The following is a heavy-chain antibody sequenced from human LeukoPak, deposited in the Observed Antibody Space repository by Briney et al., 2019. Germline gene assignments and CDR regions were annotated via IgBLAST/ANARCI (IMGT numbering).Heavy chain of an antibody. CDR3: AKLVVTTVTEGPDY. Sequence: GGSLRLSCAASGFTFSSYGMHWVRQAPGKGLGWGAVISYDGSNKYYADPVKGRFTISRDNSKNTLYLQMNSLRAEDTAVYYCAKLVVTTVTEGPDYWGQGTLVTVSS. J-gene: IGHJ4*02. D-gene: IGHD4-17*01. CDR1: GFTFSSYG. CDR2: ISYDGSNK. V-gene: IGHV3-30*18.